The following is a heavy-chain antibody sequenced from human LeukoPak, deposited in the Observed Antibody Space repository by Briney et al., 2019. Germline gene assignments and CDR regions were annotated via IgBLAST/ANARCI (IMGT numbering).Heavy chain of an antibody. Sequence: PSETLSLTCTVSGGSISSSSYYWGWIRQPPGKGLEWIGSIYYGGSTYYNPSLKSRVTISVDTSKNQFSLKLSSVTAADTAVYYCARERDSSGAIDYWGQGTLVTVSS. D-gene: IGHD3-22*01. V-gene: IGHV4-39*02. CDR1: GGSISSSSYY. CDR3: ARERDSSGAIDY. J-gene: IGHJ4*02. CDR2: IYYGGST.